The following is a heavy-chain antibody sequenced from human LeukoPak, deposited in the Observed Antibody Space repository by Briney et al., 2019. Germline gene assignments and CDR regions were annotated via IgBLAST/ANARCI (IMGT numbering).Heavy chain of an antibody. D-gene: IGHD2-15*01. CDR1: GYIFTNYW. V-gene: IGHV5-51*01. CDR2: IYPSDSDI. CDR3: ARQSGYCSGGSCYSRGYFDY. Sequence: GESLKISCTGSGYIFTNYWIAWVRQMPGKGLEWMGIIYPSDSDIKYSPSFQGQVTISADRSISTAYLQWSSLKASDTAMYYCARQSGYCSGGSCYSRGYFDYWGQGTLVTVSS. J-gene: IGHJ4*02.